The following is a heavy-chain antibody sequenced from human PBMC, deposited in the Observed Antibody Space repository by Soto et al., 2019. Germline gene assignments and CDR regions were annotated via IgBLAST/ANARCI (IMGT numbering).Heavy chain of an antibody. J-gene: IGHJ6*02. Sequence: PGGSLRLSCAASGFTFSSYAMHWVRQAPGKGLEWVAVISYDGSNKYYADSVKGRFSISRDNSKNTLHLQMNSLRAEDTAVYYCANIVVAPAALPLDVWGQGTTVTVSS. CDR3: ANIVVAPAALPLDV. D-gene: IGHD2-2*01. CDR1: GFTFSSYA. CDR2: ISYDGSNK. V-gene: IGHV3-30-3*01.